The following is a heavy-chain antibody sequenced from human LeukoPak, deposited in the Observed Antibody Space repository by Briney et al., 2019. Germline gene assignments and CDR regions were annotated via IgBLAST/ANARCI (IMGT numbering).Heavy chain of an antibody. D-gene: IGHD3-10*01. J-gene: IGHJ4*02. CDR2: IKQDGSEK. CDR3: ARDHRLLWFGELLYYFDY. CDR1: GFTFSSYW. Sequence: GGSLRLSCAASGFTFSSYWMSWVRQAPGKGLEWVANIKQDGSEKYYVDSVKGRFTISRDNAKNSLYLQMNSLRAEDTAVYYCARDHRLLWFGELLYYFDYWGQGTLVTVSS. V-gene: IGHV3-7*01.